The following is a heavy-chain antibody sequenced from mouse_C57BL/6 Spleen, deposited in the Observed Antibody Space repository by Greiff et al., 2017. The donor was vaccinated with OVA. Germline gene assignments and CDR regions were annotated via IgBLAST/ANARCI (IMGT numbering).Heavy chain of an antibody. Sequence: EVQLQQSGPELVKPGASVKISCKASGYTFTDYYMNWVKQSHGKSLEWIGDINPNNGGTSYNQKFKGKATLTVDKSSSTAYMELRSLTSEDSAVYYCAREKGTTVVPYAMDYWGQGTSVTVSS. CDR1: GYTFTDYY. CDR2: INPNNGGT. CDR3: AREKGTTVVPYAMDY. V-gene: IGHV1-26*01. D-gene: IGHD1-1*01. J-gene: IGHJ4*01.